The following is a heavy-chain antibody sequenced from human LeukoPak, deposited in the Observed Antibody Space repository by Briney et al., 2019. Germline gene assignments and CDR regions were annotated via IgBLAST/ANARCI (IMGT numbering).Heavy chain of an antibody. V-gene: IGHV4-34*01. CDR1: GGSFSGYY. CDR2: INHSGST. Sequence: PSETLSLTCAVYGGSFSGYYWSWIRQPPGKGLEWIGEINHSGSTNYNPSLKSRVTISVDTSKNQFSLRLSSVTAADTAVYYCARGLGYCSGGTCYYYYYMAVWGKGTTVTVSS. CDR3: ARGLGYCSGGTCYYYYYMAV. J-gene: IGHJ6*03. D-gene: IGHD2-15*01.